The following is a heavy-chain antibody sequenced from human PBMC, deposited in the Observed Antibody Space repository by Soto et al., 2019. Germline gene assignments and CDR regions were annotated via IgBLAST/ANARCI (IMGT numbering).Heavy chain of an antibody. CDR3: AREPMVRAAHGFDM. CDR2: INPNSVGT. Sequence: ASVKVSCKASGYTFTGHYMHWVRQAPGQGLEWMGWINPNSVGTNYAQKFQGRVTMTRDTPISTAYMELSRLRSDDTAVYYCAREPMVRAAHGFDMWGQGTMVTVSS. D-gene: IGHD3-10*01. J-gene: IGHJ3*02. V-gene: IGHV1-2*02. CDR1: GYTFTGHY.